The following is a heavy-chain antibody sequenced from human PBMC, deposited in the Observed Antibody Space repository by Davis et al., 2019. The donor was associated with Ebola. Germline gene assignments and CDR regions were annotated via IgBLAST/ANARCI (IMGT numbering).Heavy chain of an antibody. Sequence: MPSETLSLTCAVYGGSFSGHYWSWIRQPPGKGLEWIGEINYSGSTNYDPSLKSRVTISVDTSKSQFSLKVSSVTAADTAVYYCARHLRELYDAFDIWGQGTMVTVSS. J-gene: IGHJ3*02. D-gene: IGHD3-10*01. CDR2: INYSGST. CDR3: ARHLRELYDAFDI. V-gene: IGHV4-34*01. CDR1: GGSFSGHY.